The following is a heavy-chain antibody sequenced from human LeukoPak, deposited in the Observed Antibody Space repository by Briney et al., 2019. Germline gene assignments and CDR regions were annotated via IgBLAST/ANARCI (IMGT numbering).Heavy chain of an antibody. Sequence: GGSLRLSCAASGFTFSSYWMSWVRQPPGKGLEWVANIKQDGSEKYYVDSVKGRFTISRDNAKNSLYLQMNNLRPEDTAVYYCARDRKSAISRGWFDPWGQGTLVTVSS. CDR1: GFTFSSYW. V-gene: IGHV3-7*01. D-gene: IGHD2-21*01. J-gene: IGHJ5*02. CDR2: IKQDGSEK. CDR3: ARDRKSAISRGWFDP.